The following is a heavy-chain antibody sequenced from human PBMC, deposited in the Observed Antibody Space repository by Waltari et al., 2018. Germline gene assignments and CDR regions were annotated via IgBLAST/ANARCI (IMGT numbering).Heavy chain of an antibody. D-gene: IGHD1-26*01. J-gene: IGHJ4*02. CDR1: GFTLSSYW. V-gene: IGHV3-74*01. CDR3: GRDLGGSGSD. CDR2: IDTHGRRT. Sequence: EVQVVESGGGLVQRGGSLRVSCAASGFTLSSYWRLWVRQVPGKGLVWVSRIDTHGRRTDYADSVKGRFTISRDNAKNTLYLQMNSLTAEDTAVYYCGRDLGGSGSDWGQGTLVTVSS.